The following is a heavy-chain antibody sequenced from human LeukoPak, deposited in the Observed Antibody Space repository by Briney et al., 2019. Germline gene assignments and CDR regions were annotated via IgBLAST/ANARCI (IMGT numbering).Heavy chain of an antibody. D-gene: IGHD3-10*01. V-gene: IGHV4-39*01. CDR1: GGSISSSSYS. Sequence: SETLSLTCTVSGGSISSSSYSWGWIRQPPGKGLEWIGSIYYSGSTYYNPSLKSRVTISVDTSKNQFSLKLSSVTAADTAVYYCARQSPGSTFDPWGQGTLVTVSS. CDR2: IYYSGST. CDR3: ARQSPGSTFDP. J-gene: IGHJ5*02.